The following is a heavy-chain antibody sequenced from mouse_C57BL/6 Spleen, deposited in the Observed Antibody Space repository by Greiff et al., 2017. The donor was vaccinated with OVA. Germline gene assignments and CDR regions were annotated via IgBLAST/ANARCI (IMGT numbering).Heavy chain of an antibody. D-gene: IGHD1-1*01. V-gene: IGHV3-6*01. CDR2: ISYDGSN. Sequence: EVQVVESGPGLVKPSQSLSLTCSVTGYSITSGYYWNWIRQFPGNKLEWMGYISYDGSNNYNPSLKNRISITRDTSKNQFFLKLNSVTTEDTATYYCARAIITTVVVDYWGQGTTLTVSS. CDR3: ARAIITTVVVDY. CDR1: GYSITSGYY. J-gene: IGHJ2*01.